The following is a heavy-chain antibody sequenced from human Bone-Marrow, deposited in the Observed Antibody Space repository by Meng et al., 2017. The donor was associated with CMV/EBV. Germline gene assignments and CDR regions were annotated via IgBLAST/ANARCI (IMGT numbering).Heavy chain of an antibody. CDR3: ARGGYSYGPSYYYYYGMDG. V-gene: IGHV1-2*02. CDR1: GYTFTGYY. J-gene: IGHJ6*02. D-gene: IGHD5-18*01. Sequence: ASVKVSCKASGYTFTGYYMHWVRQAPGQGLEWMGWINPNSGGTNYAQKFQGRVTMTRDTSISTAYMELSRLRSDDTAVYYCARGGYSYGPSYYYYYGMDGWGQGTTVNVSS. CDR2: INPNSGGT.